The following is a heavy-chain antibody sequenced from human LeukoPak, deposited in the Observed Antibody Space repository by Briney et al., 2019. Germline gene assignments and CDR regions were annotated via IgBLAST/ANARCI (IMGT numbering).Heavy chain of an antibody. Sequence: GGSLRLSCAASGFTFSSYAMSWVRQAPGKGLEWVSVISGSGGSTYYADSVKGRFTISRDNSKNTLYLQMNSLRAEDTAVYYCAKGGIVATMWVSETIDYWGQGTLVTVSS. D-gene: IGHD5-12*01. CDR3: AKGGIVATMWVSETIDY. CDR2: ISGSGGST. CDR1: GFTFSSYA. V-gene: IGHV3-23*01. J-gene: IGHJ4*02.